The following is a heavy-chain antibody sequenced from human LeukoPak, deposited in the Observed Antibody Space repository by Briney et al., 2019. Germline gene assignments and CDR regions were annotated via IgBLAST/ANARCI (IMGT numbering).Heavy chain of an antibody. V-gene: IGHV5-51*01. D-gene: IGHD4-17*01. CDR3: ASSSTVTTDIAY. J-gene: IGHJ4*02. Sequence: GASLQISCKGSGSIFTSYWIGWVRQLPGKGLEWMGIIYPGDSDTRYSPSFRGQVTISADKSISTAYLQWSSLKASDTAMYYCASSSTVTTDIAYWGQGTLVTVSS. CDR2: IYPGDSDT. CDR1: GSIFTSYW.